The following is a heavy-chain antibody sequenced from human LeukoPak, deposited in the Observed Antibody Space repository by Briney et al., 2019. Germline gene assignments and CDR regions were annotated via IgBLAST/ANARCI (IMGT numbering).Heavy chain of an antibody. J-gene: IGHJ5*02. CDR1: GGSISNY. V-gene: IGHV4-59*08. Sequence: SETLSLTCTVSGGSISNYWSWIRQPPGKGLEWIGYIYYSGSTNYNPSLKSRVSISVDTSKNQFSLNLRSVTAADTAVYYCARQNTGNWSDPWGQGTLVTVSS. CDR2: IYYSGST. CDR3: ARQNTGNWSDP. D-gene: IGHD4-17*01.